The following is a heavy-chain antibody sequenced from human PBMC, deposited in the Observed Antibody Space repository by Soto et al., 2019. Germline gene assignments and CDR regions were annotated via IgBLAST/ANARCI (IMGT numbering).Heavy chain of an antibody. D-gene: IGHD6-19*01. CDR1: GFIFSSFA. CDR2: ISNNGGST. CDR3: AKDPDISGWYQTDLDY. Sequence: GGSLRLSCAASGFIFSSFAMSWVRQAPWKGLEWVSTISNNGGSTYSADSVKGRFTISRDNSKNTLYLQMNSLRAEDTAVYYCAKDPDISGWYQTDLDYWGQGTLVTVSS. V-gene: IGHV3-23*01. J-gene: IGHJ4*02.